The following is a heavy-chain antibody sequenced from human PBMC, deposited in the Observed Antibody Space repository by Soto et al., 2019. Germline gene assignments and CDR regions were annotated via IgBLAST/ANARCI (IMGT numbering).Heavy chain of an antibody. V-gene: IGHV3-33*01. J-gene: IGHJ1*01. Sequence: QVHLVESGGGVVQTGRSLRLSCAASGFTFSRYGMHLVLQAPVKVLELVAVIWYDGSNKYYADSVKGRFTISRDNSKKTLYLQMNGLRAEDTAVYYCATHREADYLQHWGQGTLVTVSS. CDR2: IWYDGSNK. CDR3: ATHREADYLQH. CDR1: GFTFSRYG.